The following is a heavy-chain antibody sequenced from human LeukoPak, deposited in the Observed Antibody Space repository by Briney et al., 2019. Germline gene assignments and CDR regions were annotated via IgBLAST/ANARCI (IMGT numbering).Heavy chain of an antibody. J-gene: IGHJ4*02. D-gene: IGHD6-19*01. V-gene: IGHV3-30*04. CDR3: ARDLYSSGFFDY. CDR1: GFTSSYA. CDR2: ISYDGSNK. Sequence: GGSLRLSCVASGFTSSYAMHWVRQAPGKGLEWVAVISYDGSNKYYADSVKGRFTISRDNSKNTLYLQMNSLRAEDTAVYYCARDLYSSGFFDYWGQGTLVTVSS.